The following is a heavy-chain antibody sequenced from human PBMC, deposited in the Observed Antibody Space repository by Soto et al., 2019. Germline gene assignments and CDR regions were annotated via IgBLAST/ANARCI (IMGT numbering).Heavy chain of an antibody. V-gene: IGHV3-11*06. CDR2: ISSDGSST. J-gene: IGHJ6*02. Sequence: PGGSLRLSCAASGFTFSDYYMSWIRQAPGKGLEWVSYISSDGSSTSYADSVKGRFTISRDNAKNTLYLQMNSLRAEDTAVYYCARDFYGSGSYQSYYYYGMDVWGQGTTVTVSS. CDR3: ARDFYGSGSYQSYYYYGMDV. CDR1: GFTFSDYY. D-gene: IGHD3-10*01.